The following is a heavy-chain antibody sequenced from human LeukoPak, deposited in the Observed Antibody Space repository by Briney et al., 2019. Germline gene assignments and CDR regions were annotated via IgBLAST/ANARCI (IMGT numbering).Heavy chain of an antibody. V-gene: IGHV4-38-2*01. D-gene: IGHD2-2*02. CDR2: IYHSGST. J-gene: IGHJ4*02. Sequence: PSETLPLTCAVSGYSISSGYYWGWIRQPPGKGLEWIGSIYHSGSTYYNPSLKSRVTISVDTSKNQFSLKLSSVTAADTAVYYCARQGYCSSTSCYKGGGSYFDYWGQGTLVTVSS. CDR1: GYSISSGYY. CDR3: ARQGYCSSTSCYKGGGSYFDY.